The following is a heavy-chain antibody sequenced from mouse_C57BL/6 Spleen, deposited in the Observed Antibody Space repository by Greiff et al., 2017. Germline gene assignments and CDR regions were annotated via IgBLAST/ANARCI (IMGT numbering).Heavy chain of an antibody. CDR2: IYPGDGDT. J-gene: IGHJ2*01. Sequence: QVQLQQSGPELVKPGASVKISCKASGYAFSSSWMNWVKQRPGKGLEWIGRIYPGDGDTNYNGKFKGKATLTADKSSSTAYMQLSSLTSEDSAVYFCARRRLTGADFDYWGQGTTLTVSS. D-gene: IGHD4-1*01. CDR3: ARRRLTGADFDY. CDR1: GYAFSSSW. V-gene: IGHV1-82*01.